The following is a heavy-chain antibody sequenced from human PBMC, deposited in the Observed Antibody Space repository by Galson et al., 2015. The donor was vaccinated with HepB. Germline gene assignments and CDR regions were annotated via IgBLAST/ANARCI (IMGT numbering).Heavy chain of an antibody. V-gene: IGHV4-39*01. CDR2: IYYSASS. Sequence: LSLTCTVSGGSVTTSSYHWGWVRQSPGQGLEWVGAIYYSASSYYNPSLESRVTISVDTSKNQFSLKLSSVTAADTAVYYCASGYSGFGGLLDYWGQGALVTVSS. CDR3: ASGYSGFGGLLDY. D-gene: IGHD5-12*01. J-gene: IGHJ4*02. CDR1: GGSVTTSSYH.